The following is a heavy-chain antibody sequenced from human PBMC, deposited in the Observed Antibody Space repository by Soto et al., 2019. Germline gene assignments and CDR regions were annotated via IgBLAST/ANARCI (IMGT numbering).Heavy chain of an antibody. Sequence: EVQVVESRGGLVKPGGSLTLSCNFTFSLYSMNWVRQAPGKGLEWVASISSGAAYIKYADSVQGRFTISRDNAKSSVSLQMSSLRVEDTAVYFCTRDEGGSYDSWFHPWGQGTQVTVSA. CDR3: TRDEGGSYDSWFHP. CDR2: ISSGAAYI. J-gene: IGHJ5*02. CDR1: TFSLYS. D-gene: IGHD1-26*01. V-gene: IGHV3-21*01.